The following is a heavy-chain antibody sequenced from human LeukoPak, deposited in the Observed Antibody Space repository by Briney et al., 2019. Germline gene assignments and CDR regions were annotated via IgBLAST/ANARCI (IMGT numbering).Heavy chain of an antibody. CDR1: GYTFTSYG. V-gene: IGHV1-18*01. CDR2: ISAYNGNT. D-gene: IGHD2-2*01. Sequence: ASVKVCCRASGYTFTSYGISWVRQAPGQGLEWMGWISAYNGNTNYAQKPQGRVTMTTDTSTSTAYVELRSLRSDDTAVYYCARDPFSRAGYCSSTSCSGEFDPWGQGTLVTVSS. CDR3: ARDPFSRAGYCSSTSCSGEFDP. J-gene: IGHJ5*02.